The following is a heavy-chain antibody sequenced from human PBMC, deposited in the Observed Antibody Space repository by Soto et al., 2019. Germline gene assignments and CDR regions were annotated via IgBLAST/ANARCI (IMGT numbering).Heavy chain of an antibody. J-gene: IGHJ4*02. Sequence: VQLVESGGGVVQPGRSLRLSCAASGFTFSDYARHWVRQAPGKGLEWVAVVSHDGRNTHYADSVKGRFTISRDSSKNTVSLEMTSLRAEDTAGYYCAKGGRQWLVTSDFNYWGQGALVTVSS. CDR3: AKGGRQWLVTSDFNY. D-gene: IGHD6-19*01. V-gene: IGHV3-30*18. CDR1: GFTFSDYA. CDR2: VSHDGRNT.